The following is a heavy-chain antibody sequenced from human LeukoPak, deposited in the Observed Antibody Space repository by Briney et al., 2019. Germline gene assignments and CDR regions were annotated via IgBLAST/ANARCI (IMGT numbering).Heavy chain of an antibody. J-gene: IGHJ4*02. V-gene: IGHV3-53*01. CDR1: GFTVSSNY. Sequence: PGGSLRLSCAASGFTVSSNYMSWVRQAPGKGLEWVSVIYSGGSTYYADSVKGRFTISRDNSKNALYLQMNSLRAEDTAVYYCVSRELYGDHDYWGQGTLVTVSS. CDR2: IYSGGST. CDR3: VSRELYGDHDY. D-gene: IGHD4-17*01.